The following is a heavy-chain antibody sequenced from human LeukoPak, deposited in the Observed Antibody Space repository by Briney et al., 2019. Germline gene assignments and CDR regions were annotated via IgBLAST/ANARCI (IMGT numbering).Heavy chain of an antibody. Sequence: GGSLRLSCAASGFTFSSYGMHWVRQAPGKGLEWVAFTRYDGSNKYYADSVKGRFTISRDNSKNTLYLQMNSLRAEDTAVYYCARQQTIVVASYYYYYYMDVWGKGTTVTISS. V-gene: IGHV3-30*02. CDR1: GFTFSSYG. CDR3: ARQQTIVVASYYYYYYMDV. D-gene: IGHD3-22*01. CDR2: TRYDGSNK. J-gene: IGHJ6*03.